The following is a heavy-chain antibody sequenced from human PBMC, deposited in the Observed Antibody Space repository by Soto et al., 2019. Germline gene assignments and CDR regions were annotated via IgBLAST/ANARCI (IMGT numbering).Heavy chain of an antibody. V-gene: IGHV3-11*06. CDR1: GFIFSDFY. J-gene: IGHJ4*02. CDR2: ISGTSGHT. CDR3: ARGGSGGTRGD. Sequence: QVHLVQSGGGLVKPGGSLRLSCAASGFIFSDFYMNWIRQAPGKGLEWVSYISGTSGHTNYADSVRGRFIISRDNTKNSLFLQMDSLRDDDTAVYYCARGGSGGTRGDWGKGTLVTVSS. D-gene: IGHD2-15*01.